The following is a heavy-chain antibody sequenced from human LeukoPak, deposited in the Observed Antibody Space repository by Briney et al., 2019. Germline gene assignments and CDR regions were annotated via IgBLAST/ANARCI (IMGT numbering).Heavy chain of an antibody. Sequence: PGGSLRLSCTASGFPFIEYSMNWVREAPGEGVEWISYIGIDSGNTKYADSVRGRFTISADKAKNSLYLQMNSLRVEDTAVYYCAIDHNSAFDNWGQGALVSVAS. CDR3: AIDHNSAFDN. CDR1: GFPFIEYS. D-gene: IGHD1-1*01. J-gene: IGHJ4*02. CDR2: IGIDSGNT. V-gene: IGHV3-48*01.